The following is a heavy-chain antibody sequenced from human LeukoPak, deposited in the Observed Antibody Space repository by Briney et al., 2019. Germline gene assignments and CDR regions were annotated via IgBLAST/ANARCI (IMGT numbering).Heavy chain of an antibody. D-gene: IGHD3-10*01. CDR3: AKALSYGSGSYYMLTSDY. CDR2: ISGSGGST. J-gene: IGHJ4*02. CDR1: GFTFSSYA. Sequence: PGGSLRLSCAASGFTFSSYAMSWVRQAPGKGLEWVSAISGSGGSTYYADSVKGRFTISRDNSKNTLYLQMNSLRAEDTAVYYCAKALSYGSGSYYMLTSDYWGQGTLVTVSS. V-gene: IGHV3-23*01.